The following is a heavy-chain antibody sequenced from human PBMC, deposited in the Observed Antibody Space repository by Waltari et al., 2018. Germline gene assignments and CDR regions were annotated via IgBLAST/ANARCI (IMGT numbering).Heavy chain of an antibody. CDR1: GFTFSDHY. D-gene: IGHD3-9*01. CDR2: TRNKANSYTT. V-gene: IGHV3-72*01. Sequence: EVQLVESGGGLVQPGGSLRLSCAASGFTFSDHYMAWVRQAPGKGLEWVGRTRNKANSYTTEDAASVKGRFTISRDDSKNSLYLQMNSLKTEDTAVYYCARDLQNYDILTGYSSYGMDVWGQGTTVTVSS. CDR3: ARDLQNYDILTGYSSYGMDV. J-gene: IGHJ6*02.